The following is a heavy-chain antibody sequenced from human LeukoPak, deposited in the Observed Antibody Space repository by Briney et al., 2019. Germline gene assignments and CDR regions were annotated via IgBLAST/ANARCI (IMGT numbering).Heavy chain of an antibody. V-gene: IGHV3-30*03. CDR3: AILPHDLTYCYDSSGYLFDY. J-gene: IGHJ4*02. CDR2: ISYDGSNK. CDR1: GFTFSSYG. D-gene: IGHD3-22*01. Sequence: QPGRSLRLSCAASGFTFSSYGMHWVRQAPGKGLEWVAVISYDGSNKYYADSVKGRFTISRDNSKNTLYLQMNSLRAEDTAVYYCAILPHDLTYCYDSSGYLFDYWGQGTLVTVSS.